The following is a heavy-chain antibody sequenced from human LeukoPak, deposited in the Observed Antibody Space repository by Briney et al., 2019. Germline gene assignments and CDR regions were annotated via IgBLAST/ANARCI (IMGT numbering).Heavy chain of an antibody. J-gene: IGHJ4*02. Sequence: SVKVSCKASGGTFNSYAISWVRQAPGQGLEWMGRIIPILGIANYAQKFQGRVTITADKSTSTAYMELSSLRSEDTAVYYCARQENSGYDPRPFDYWGQGTLVTVSS. CDR2: IIPILGIA. CDR3: ARQENSGYDPRPFDY. D-gene: IGHD5-12*01. CDR1: GGTFNSYA. V-gene: IGHV1-69*04.